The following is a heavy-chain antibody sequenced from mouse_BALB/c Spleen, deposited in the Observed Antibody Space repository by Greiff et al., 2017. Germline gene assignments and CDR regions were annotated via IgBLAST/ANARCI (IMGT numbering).Heavy chain of an antibody. J-gene: IGHJ3*01. CDR3: ARKGYCKYDEIAY. Sequence: EVQVVESGGGLVKPGGSLKLSCAASGFAFSSYDMSWVRQTPEEGLEWVAYISSGGGSTYYPDTVKGRFTITRDNAKNNLYLQMSSLKSEDTAMYYCARKGYCKYDEIAYWGQGTLVTVSA. V-gene: IGHV5-12-1*01. CDR1: GFAFSSYD. D-gene: IGHD2-14*01. CDR2: ISSGGGST.